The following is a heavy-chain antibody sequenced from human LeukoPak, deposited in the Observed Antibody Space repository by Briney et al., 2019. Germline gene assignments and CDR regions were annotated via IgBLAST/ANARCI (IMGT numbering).Heavy chain of an antibody. CDR1: GFTFSSYA. CDR3: ARDFLRGYYYMDV. CDR2: ISSSSSYI. Sequence: GGSLRLSCAASGFTFSSYAMSWVRQAPGKGLEWVSSISSSSSYIYYADSVKGRFTISRDNAKNSLYLQMNSLRAEDTAVYCCARDFLRGYYYMDVWGKGTTVTVSS. J-gene: IGHJ6*03. V-gene: IGHV3-21*01. D-gene: IGHD1-26*01.